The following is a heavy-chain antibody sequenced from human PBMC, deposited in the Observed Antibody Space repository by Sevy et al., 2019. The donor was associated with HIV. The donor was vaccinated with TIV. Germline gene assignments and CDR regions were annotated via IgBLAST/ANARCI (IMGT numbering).Heavy chain of an antibody. V-gene: IGHV3-53*01. CDR2: IYSGGIT. Sequence: GGSLRLSCAASGFTVSSNYMNWVRQAPGKGLEWISVIYSGGITYYADSVKGRFTISRDNSKNTLYLQMSSLRAEDTAVYYCARDRYGGLYGLDVWGQGTTVTVSS. CDR3: ARDRYGGLYGLDV. J-gene: IGHJ6*02. D-gene: IGHD3-10*01. CDR1: GFTVSSNY.